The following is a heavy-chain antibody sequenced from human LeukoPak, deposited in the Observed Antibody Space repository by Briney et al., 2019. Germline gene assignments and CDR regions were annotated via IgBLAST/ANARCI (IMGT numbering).Heavy chain of an antibody. Sequence: ASVKVSFKASGYTFTSYGVSGGRQAPGQGLGWMGWISAYNGNTNYAQKLHGRVTMTTDTSTSTAYMELRSLRSDDTAVYYCARVRVDSITMIVVVTYAFDIWGQGTMVTVSS. CDR2: ISAYNGNT. CDR1: GYTFTSYG. D-gene: IGHD3-22*01. V-gene: IGHV1-18*01. J-gene: IGHJ3*02. CDR3: ARVRVDSITMIVVVTYAFDI.